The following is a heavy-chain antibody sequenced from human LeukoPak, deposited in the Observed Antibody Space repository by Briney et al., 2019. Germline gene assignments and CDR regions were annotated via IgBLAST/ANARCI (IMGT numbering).Heavy chain of an antibody. CDR3: ATNQDFRFDY. CDR2: ISSSSSNI. CDR1: GFTFSSYS. Sequence: GGSLRLSCAASGFTFSSYSMNWVRQAPGKGREWVSYISSSSSNIYYAESVKGRFTISRDNAKNSLYLQMNSLKDEDTAVYYCATNQDFRFDYWGQGILVTVSS. D-gene: IGHD3-3*01. V-gene: IGHV3-48*02. J-gene: IGHJ4*02.